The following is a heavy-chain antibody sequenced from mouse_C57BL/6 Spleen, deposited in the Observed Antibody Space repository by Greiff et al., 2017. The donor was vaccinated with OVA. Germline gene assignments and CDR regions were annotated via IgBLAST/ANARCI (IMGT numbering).Heavy chain of an antibody. V-gene: IGHV1-54*01. CDR1: GYAFTNYL. CDR2: INPGSGGT. J-gene: IGHJ4*01. Sequence: VKLLESGAELVRPGTSVKVSCKASGYAFTNYLIEWVKQRPGQGLEWIGVINPGSGGTNYNEKFKGKATLTADKSSSTAYMQLSSLTSEDSAVYFCARFQFYYAMDYWGQGTSVTVSS. CDR3: ARFQFYYAMDY.